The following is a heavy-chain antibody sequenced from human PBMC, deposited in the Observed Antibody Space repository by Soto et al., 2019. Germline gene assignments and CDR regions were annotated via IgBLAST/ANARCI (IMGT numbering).Heavy chain of an antibody. V-gene: IGHV3-30-3*01. D-gene: IGHD5-12*01. CDR1: GFTFSSYA. CDR2: ISYDGSNK. Sequence: QVQLVESGGGVVQPGRSLRLSCAASGFTFSSYAMHWVRQAPGKGLEWVAVISYDGSNKYYADSVKGRFTISRDNSKNTLYLQMNSLRAEDTAVYYCASIVPVEMATIGPKFAEYFQHWGQGTLVTFSS. CDR3: ASIVPVEMATIGPKFAEYFQH. J-gene: IGHJ1*01.